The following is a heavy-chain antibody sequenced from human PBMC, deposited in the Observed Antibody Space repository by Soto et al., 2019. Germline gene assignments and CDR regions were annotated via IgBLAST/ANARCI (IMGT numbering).Heavy chain of an antibody. Sequence: QLQLPESGPGLVKPSETLSLTCTVSGGSISSSSYYWGWIRQPPGKGLEGIGSIYYSGSTYYNPSLKSRVTISVDTSKDQFSLKLSSVTAADTAVYYCARHRGRDHDAFDIWGQGTMVTVSS. CDR1: GGSISSSSYY. J-gene: IGHJ3*02. CDR2: IYYSGST. CDR3: ARHRGRDHDAFDI. V-gene: IGHV4-39*01. D-gene: IGHD3-10*01.